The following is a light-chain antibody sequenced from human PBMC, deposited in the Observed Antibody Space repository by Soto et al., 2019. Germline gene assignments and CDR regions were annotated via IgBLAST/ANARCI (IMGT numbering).Light chain of an antibody. CDR1: QSVASSY. CDR2: SAS. J-gene: IGKJ2*01. Sequence: EVVLTQSPGTLSLSPGERVTLSCRASQSVASSYLAWYQQKPGRAPRLLFYSASSRATGIPDRFSGSGSGTDFTLTISRLEPEDFAVYYCQQYGGSPYTFGQGTKLEIK. V-gene: IGKV3-20*01. CDR3: QQYGGSPYT.